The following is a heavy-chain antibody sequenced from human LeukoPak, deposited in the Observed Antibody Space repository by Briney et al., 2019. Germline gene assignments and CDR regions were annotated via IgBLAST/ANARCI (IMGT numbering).Heavy chain of an antibody. CDR1: GGSISNHY. Sequence: SETLSLTCTVSGGSISNHYWSWIRQAPGKGLEWIGYVYYSGSTNYNPSVKSRVTISVDTSNNQFSLRLSSVTAADTAVYYCAKHLTNAYYDMIWFDPWGQGTQVTVTS. CDR3: AKHLTNAYYDMIWFDP. J-gene: IGHJ5*02. D-gene: IGHD3-16*01. CDR2: VYYSGST. V-gene: IGHV4-59*11.